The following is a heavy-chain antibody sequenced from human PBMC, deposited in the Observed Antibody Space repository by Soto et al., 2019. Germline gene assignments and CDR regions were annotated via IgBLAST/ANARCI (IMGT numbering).Heavy chain of an antibody. Sequence: GSLRLSCAASGFVFSNYVVTWVRQPPGRGLEWVAAISGSGGVTDYADSVRGRFTISRDNSKNTLYLQMNSLRVEDTAVYFCARRMFYGYNSFDYWGQGALVTVSS. J-gene: IGHJ4*02. CDR2: ISGSGGVT. V-gene: IGHV3-23*01. D-gene: IGHD5-18*01. CDR1: GFVFSNYV. CDR3: ARRMFYGYNSFDY.